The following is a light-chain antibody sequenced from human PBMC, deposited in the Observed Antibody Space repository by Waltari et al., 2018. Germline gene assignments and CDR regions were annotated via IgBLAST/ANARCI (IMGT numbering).Light chain of an antibody. Sequence: QSALTQPASVSGSPGQSIPISCTGTSSDVGSYNLVSRYQQHPGKAPKLMIYEDNKRPSGVSNRFSGSKSGNTASLTISGLQAEDEADYYCCSYAGSSIWVFGGGTKLTVL. J-gene: IGLJ3*02. CDR2: EDN. V-gene: IGLV2-23*01. CDR1: SSDVGSYNL. CDR3: CSYAGSSIWV.